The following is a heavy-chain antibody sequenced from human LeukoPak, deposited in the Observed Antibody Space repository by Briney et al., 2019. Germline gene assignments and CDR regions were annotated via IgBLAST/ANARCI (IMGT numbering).Heavy chain of an antibody. Sequence: GASVKVSCKASSYTFTNYAISWVRQAPGQGLEWMGWISAYNGNTNYAQKFQGRVTITADESTSTAYMELSSLRSEDTAVYYCARDLTGGSYPPGAALDIWGQGTMVTVSS. CDR2: ISAYNGNT. CDR3: ARDLTGGSYPPGAALDI. CDR1: SYTFTNYA. J-gene: IGHJ3*02. D-gene: IGHD1-26*01. V-gene: IGHV1-18*01.